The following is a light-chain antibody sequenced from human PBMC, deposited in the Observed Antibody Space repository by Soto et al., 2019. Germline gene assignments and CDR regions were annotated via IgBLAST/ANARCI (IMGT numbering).Light chain of an antibody. V-gene: IGKV1-5*03. Sequence: DIQMTQSPSTLSASVGDRVTITCRASQTISDWLAWYQQKPGKAPKLLIYRASNLEGGVPSRFTGSGSGTEFTLTISSLQPXDFATYXCQQYNGYSTFGGGTKVEIK. CDR1: QTISDW. J-gene: IGKJ4*01. CDR3: QQYNGYST. CDR2: RAS.